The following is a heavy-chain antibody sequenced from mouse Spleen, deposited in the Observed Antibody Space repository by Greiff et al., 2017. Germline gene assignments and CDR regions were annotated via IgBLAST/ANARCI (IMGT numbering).Heavy chain of an antibody. CDR3: ARVYDGYWYFDV. J-gene: IGHJ1*01. CDR1: GFTFSSYT. D-gene: IGHD2-3*01. Sequence: EVQRVESGGGLVQPGGSLKLSCAASGFTFSSYTMSWVRQTPEKRLEWVAYISNGGGSTYYPDTVKGRFTISRDNAKNTLYLQMSSLKSEDTAMYYCARVYDGYWYFDVWGAGTTVTVSS. V-gene: IGHV5-12-2*01. CDR2: ISNGGGST.